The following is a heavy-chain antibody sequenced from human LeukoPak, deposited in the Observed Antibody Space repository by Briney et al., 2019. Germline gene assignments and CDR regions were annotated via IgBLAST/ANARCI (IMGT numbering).Heavy chain of an antibody. CDR1: GFTFSSYS. D-gene: IGHD6-6*01. J-gene: IGHJ4*02. CDR3: ARDRAARGYFDY. V-gene: IGHV3-7*01. Sequence: PGGSLRLSCAASGFTFSSYSMNWVRQAPGKGLEWVANIKQDGSEKYYVDSVKGRFTISRDNAKNSLYLQMNSLRAEDTAVYYCARDRAARGYFDYWGQGTLVTVSS. CDR2: IKQDGSEK.